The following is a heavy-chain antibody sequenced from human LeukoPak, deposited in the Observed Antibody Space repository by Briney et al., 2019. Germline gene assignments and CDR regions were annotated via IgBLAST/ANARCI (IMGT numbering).Heavy chain of an antibody. V-gene: IGHV4-59*08. Sequence: PSETLSLTCSVSGGSINNYYWSWIRQPPGKGLEWIGDIYHTGSTNYNPSLKSRVTISVDTSKNQFSLRLSSVTAADTAVYYCARPSRQVGPYYGMDIWGQGTTVTVSS. CDR2: IYHTGST. CDR1: GGSINNYY. CDR3: ARPSRQVGPYYGMDI. D-gene: IGHD1-26*01. J-gene: IGHJ6*02.